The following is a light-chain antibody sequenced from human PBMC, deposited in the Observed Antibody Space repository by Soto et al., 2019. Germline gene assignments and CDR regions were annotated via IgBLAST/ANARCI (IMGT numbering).Light chain of an antibody. CDR2: EVS. J-gene: IGLJ1*01. Sequence: QSVLTQPPSASGSPGQSVTISCTGTSSDVGGYNYVSWYQQHPGKAPKLLIYEVSRRPSGVPDRFSGSKSGNTASLTVSGLQAEDEADYYCSSYLRTNTYVFGTGTKVTVL. CDR3: SSYLRTNTYV. CDR1: SSDVGGYNY. V-gene: IGLV2-8*01.